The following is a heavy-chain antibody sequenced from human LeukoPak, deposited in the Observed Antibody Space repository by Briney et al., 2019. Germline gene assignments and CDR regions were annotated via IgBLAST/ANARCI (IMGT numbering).Heavy chain of an antibody. CDR2: ISYDGSNK. V-gene: IGHV3-30*03. CDR1: GFTFSRYW. J-gene: IGHJ4*02. CDR3: ARDHGYSYGYNGGDY. D-gene: IGHD5-18*01. Sequence: GGSLRLSCAASGFTFSRYWMSWVRQAPGKGLEWVAVISYDGSNKYYADSVKGRFIISRDNSKSTLYLQMNSLRAEDTAAYYCARDHGYSYGYNGGDYWGQGTLVTVSS.